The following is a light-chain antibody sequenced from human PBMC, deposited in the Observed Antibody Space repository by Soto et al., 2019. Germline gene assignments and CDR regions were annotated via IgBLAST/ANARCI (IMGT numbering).Light chain of an antibody. CDR1: TGAVTSGHY. CDR2: DTS. CDR3: LLSYSGALYL. J-gene: IGLJ1*01. V-gene: IGLV7-46*01. Sequence: QAVVTQEPSLTVSPGGTVTLTCGSSTGAVTSGHYPYWFQQKPGQAPRTLIYDTSNKHSWTPARFSGSLLGGKAALTLSGAQPEDEAEYYCLLSYSGALYLFGTETKV.